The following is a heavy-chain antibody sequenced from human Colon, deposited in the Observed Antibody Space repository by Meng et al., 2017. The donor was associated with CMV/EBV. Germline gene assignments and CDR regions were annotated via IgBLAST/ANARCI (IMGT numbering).Heavy chain of an antibody. J-gene: IGHJ4*02. CDR3: ARDPGYSSFDY. Sequence: GESLKISCAASGFTFSDSYMSWIRQAPGKGLEWISYISSSGSTMAYADSVKGRFTISRDNAKNSLYLQMNSLRAEDTAVYYCARDPGYSSFDYWGQGTLVTVSS. CDR2: ISSSGSTM. D-gene: IGHD6-13*01. V-gene: IGHV3-11*01. CDR1: GFTFSDSY.